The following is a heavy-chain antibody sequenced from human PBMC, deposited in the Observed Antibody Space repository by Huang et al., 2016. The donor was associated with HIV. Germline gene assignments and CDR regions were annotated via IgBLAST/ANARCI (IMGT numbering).Heavy chain of an antibody. CDR2: ISYDGSNE. D-gene: IGHD3-10*01. V-gene: IGHV3-30-3*01. J-gene: IGHJ4*02. CDR3: AREAPYGSGSPFDY. CDR1: GFPFSSYA. Sequence: GRSLRLSCAASGFPFSSYAMHWVRQAPGKGLEWVAVISYDGSNEYYADSVKGRFTISRDMSKNTLYLQMNSLRAEDTAVYYCAREAPYGSGSPFDYWGQGTLVTVSS.